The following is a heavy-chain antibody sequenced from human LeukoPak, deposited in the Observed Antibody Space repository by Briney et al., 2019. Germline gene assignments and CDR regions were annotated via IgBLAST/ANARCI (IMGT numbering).Heavy chain of an antibody. D-gene: IGHD3-9*01. V-gene: IGHV1-18*01. Sequence: ASVKVSCKASGYTFTSYGISWVRQAPGQGLEWMGWISAYNGNTNYAQKLQGRVTMTTDTSTSTAYMELRSLRSDDTAVYCCARVGRFYDILTGYYVTGAFDIRGQGTMVTVSS. CDR1: GYTFTSYG. J-gene: IGHJ3*02. CDR2: ISAYNGNT. CDR3: ARVGRFYDILTGYYVTGAFDI.